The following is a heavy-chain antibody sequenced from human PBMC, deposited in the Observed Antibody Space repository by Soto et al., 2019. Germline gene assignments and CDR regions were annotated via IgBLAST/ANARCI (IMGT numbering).Heavy chain of an antibody. CDR3: ARGSVLHDAFDI. J-gene: IGHJ3*02. V-gene: IGHV3-48*02. CDR1: GFTFSSYS. CDR2: ISSSSSTI. D-gene: IGHD1-26*01. Sequence: GGTLRLSCAASGFTFSSYSMNWVRQAPGKGLEWVSYISSSSSTIYYADSVKGRFTISSDNAKNSLYLQMNSLRDEDTAVYYCARGSVLHDAFDIWGQGTMVTVSS.